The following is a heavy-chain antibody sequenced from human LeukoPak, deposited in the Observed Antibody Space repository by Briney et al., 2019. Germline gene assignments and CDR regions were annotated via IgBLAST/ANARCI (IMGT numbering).Heavy chain of an antibody. V-gene: IGHV4-39*01. CDR2: IYYSGST. Sequence: KSSETLSLTCTVSGGSISSSSYYWGWIRQPPGKGLEWIGSIYYSGSTYYNPSLKSRVTISVDTSKNQFSLKLSSVTAADTAMYFCVVVVVPGWFDPWGQGTLVTVSS. D-gene: IGHD2-15*01. CDR1: GGSISSSSYY. CDR3: VVVVVPGWFDP. J-gene: IGHJ5*02.